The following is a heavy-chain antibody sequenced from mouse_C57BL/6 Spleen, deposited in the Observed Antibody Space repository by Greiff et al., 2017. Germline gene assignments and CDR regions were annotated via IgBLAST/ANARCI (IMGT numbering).Heavy chain of an antibody. V-gene: IGHV1-59*01. CDR1: GYTFTSYW. CDR2: IDPSDSYT. J-gene: IGHJ3*01. Sequence: QVQLQQPGAELVRPGTSVKLSCKASGYTFTSYWMHWVKQRPGQGLEWIGVIDPSDSYTNYNQKFKGKATLTVDTSSSTAYMQLSSLTSEDSAVDYCASGYYSSPWFAYWGQGTLVTVSA. D-gene: IGHD2-5*01. CDR3: ASGYYSSPWFAY.